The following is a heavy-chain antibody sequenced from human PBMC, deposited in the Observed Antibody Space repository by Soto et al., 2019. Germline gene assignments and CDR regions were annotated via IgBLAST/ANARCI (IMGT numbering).Heavy chain of an antibody. V-gene: IGHV1-18*04. J-gene: IGHJ4*02. CDR2: ISAYNGNK. CDR1: GYMFTTYG. D-gene: IGHD6-6*01. CDR3: ARPGGGMAARPLEY. Sequence: QVQLVQSGGEVKKPGASVEVSCRTSGYMFTTYGMSWVRQAPGQGLEWMAWISAYNGNKKYAQKFQGRGTMTTDTSTSTVSMELRNLTSDDTGTYFCARPGGGMAARPLEYWGQGTLVTVSS.